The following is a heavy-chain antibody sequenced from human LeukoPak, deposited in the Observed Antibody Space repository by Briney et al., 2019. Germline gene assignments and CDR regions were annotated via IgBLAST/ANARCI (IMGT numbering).Heavy chain of an antibody. D-gene: IGHD6-13*01. CDR3: ARGRGSSCLG. CDR1: VYTFSSNS. Sequence: PVGSHRRSPAASVYTFSSNSMKSDHQGKSKGREWVSSISSSSSYIYYADSVKGRFTISRDNAKNSLYLQMNSLRAEDTAVYYCARGRGSSCLGWGQGTLVTVSS. J-gene: IGHJ4*02. CDR2: ISSSSSYI. V-gene: IGHV3-21*01.